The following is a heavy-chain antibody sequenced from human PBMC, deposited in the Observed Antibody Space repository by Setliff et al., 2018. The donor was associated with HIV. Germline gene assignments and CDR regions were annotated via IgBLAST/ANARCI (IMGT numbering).Heavy chain of an antibody. V-gene: IGHV4-38-2*02. D-gene: IGHD2-15*01. CDR3: ASEDCGGGSCRPDN. CDR1: GYSISSGYY. J-gene: IGHJ4*02. CDR2: MYHSGST. Sequence: SETLSLTCTVSGYSISSGYYWGWIRQPPGKGLEWIGSMYHSGSTYYNPSLKSRVTISLDTSKNQFSLKLSSVTVADTAVYYCASEDCGGGSCRPDNWGQGTLVTVS.